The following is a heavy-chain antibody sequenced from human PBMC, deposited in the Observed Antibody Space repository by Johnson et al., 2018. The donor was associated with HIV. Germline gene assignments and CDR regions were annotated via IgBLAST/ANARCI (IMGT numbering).Heavy chain of an antibody. CDR1: GFTFSDYY. CDR2: ISSSGSTI. D-gene: IGHD2-2*01. Sequence: QMQLVESGGGLVQPGGSLRLSCAASGFTFSDYYMSWIRQAPGKGLEWVSYISSSGSTIYYADSVKGRFTISRDNSKNTLYLQMNSLRAEYTAVYYCAREGVDCGSTSCYQDAFDIWGQGTMVTFSS. J-gene: IGHJ3*02. CDR3: AREGVDCGSTSCYQDAFDI. V-gene: IGHV3-11*04.